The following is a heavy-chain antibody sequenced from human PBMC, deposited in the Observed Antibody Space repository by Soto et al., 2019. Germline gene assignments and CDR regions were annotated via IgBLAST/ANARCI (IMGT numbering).Heavy chain of an antibody. Sequence: SQTLSLTCAISGDSVSSNSAAWNWIRQSPSRGLEWLGRTYYRSKWYNDYAVSVKSRITINPDTSKNQFSLQLNSVTPEDTAVYYCARGVILWFGELYYYYGMDVWGQGTTVTVSS. D-gene: IGHD3-10*01. CDR2: TYYRSKWYN. V-gene: IGHV6-1*01. CDR1: GDSVSSNSAA. J-gene: IGHJ6*02. CDR3: ARGVILWFGELYYYYGMDV.